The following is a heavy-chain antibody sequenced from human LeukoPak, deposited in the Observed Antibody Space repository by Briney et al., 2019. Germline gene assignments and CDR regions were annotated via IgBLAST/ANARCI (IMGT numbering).Heavy chain of an antibody. CDR2: IYHSGST. J-gene: IGHJ4*02. Sequence: PSGTLSLTCAVSGAPISSNNWWWSWVRQPPGKGLEWIGEIYHSGSTNYNPSLKSRVTKSVDKSKNQFSLKLSSVTAADTAVYYCASAEPRGIIWYPYWGQGTLVTVSS. CDR1: GAPISSNNW. V-gene: IGHV4-4*02. D-gene: IGHD6-13*01. CDR3: ASAEPRGIIWYPY.